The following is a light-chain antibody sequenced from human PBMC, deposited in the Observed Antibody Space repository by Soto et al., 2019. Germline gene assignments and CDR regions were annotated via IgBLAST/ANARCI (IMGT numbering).Light chain of an antibody. V-gene: IGLV2-18*02. CDR1: ISDVGSYNR. CDR3: SSFTSSSTFVV. Sequence: QSALTQPPSVSVSPGQSVTISCTGTISDVGSYNRVSWYPQPPGTAPKLMIFEVSNRPSGVPDRFSGSKSGNTASLTISGLQAEDEADYYCSSFTSSSTFVVFGGGTKVTVL. CDR2: EVS. J-gene: IGLJ2*01.